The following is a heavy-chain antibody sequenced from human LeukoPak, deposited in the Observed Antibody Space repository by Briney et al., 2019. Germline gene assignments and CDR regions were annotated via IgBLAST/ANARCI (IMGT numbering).Heavy chain of an antibody. Sequence: SETLSLTCAVYGGSFSGYYWSWIRQPPGKGLEWIGEINHSGSTNYNPSLESRVTISVDTSKNQFSLKLSSVTAADTAVYYCARFQRDSSGWGAFDIWGQGTMVTVSS. CDR3: ARFQRDSSGWGAFDI. D-gene: IGHD6-19*01. CDR2: INHSGST. CDR1: GGSFSGYY. V-gene: IGHV4-34*01. J-gene: IGHJ3*02.